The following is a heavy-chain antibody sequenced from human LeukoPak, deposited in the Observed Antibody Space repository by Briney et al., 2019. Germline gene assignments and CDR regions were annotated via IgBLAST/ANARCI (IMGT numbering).Heavy chain of an antibody. CDR1: GGSFSGYY. CDR3: ARVLDTDYGASYYFDY. V-gene: IGHV4-34*01. J-gene: IGHJ4*02. Sequence: SETLSLTCAVHGGSFSGYYWSWIRQPPGKGLEWIGEINHSGSTNYNPSLKSRVTISVDTSKNQFSLKLSSVTAADTAVYYCARVLDTDYGASYYFDYWGQGTLVTVSS. CDR2: INHSGST. D-gene: IGHD4-17*01.